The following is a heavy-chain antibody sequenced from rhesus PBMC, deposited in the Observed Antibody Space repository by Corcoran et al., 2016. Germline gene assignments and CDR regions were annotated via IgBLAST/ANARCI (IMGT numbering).Heavy chain of an antibody. D-gene: IGHD3-9*01. CDR1: GGSVSDDYY. Sequence: VQLQESGPGLVKPSETLSLTCAVSGGSVSDDYYWSWIRQPPGKGLDWLGYIYGSGGGNNYNPSLNNRGTISIDTSKKQVALKLSSVTDADTAVYDCARDHYEDDYGYYYTLDYWGQGVLGTVAS. CDR3: ARDHYEDDYGYYYTLDY. V-gene: IGHV4-106*01. CDR2: IYGSGGGN. J-gene: IGHJ4*01.